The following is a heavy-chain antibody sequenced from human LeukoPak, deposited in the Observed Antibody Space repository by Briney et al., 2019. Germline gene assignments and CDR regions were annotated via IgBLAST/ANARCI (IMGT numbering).Heavy chain of an antibody. J-gene: IGHJ3*02. V-gene: IGHV3-23*01. CDR3: AKSPTVDAAFDI. Sequence: GGSLRLSCAASGFTFSSYAMSWVRQAPGKGLEWVAGISGSGGSTYYADSVKGRFTISRENSKNTLYLHMNSLRAEDTAVYYCAKSPTVDAAFDIWGQGTMVTVSS. CDR1: GFTFSSYA. CDR2: ISGSGGST. D-gene: IGHD4-17*01.